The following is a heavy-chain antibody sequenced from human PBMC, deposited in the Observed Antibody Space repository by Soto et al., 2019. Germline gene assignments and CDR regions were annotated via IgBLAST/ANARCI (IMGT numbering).Heavy chain of an antibody. D-gene: IGHD3-9*01. J-gene: IGHJ4*02. Sequence: EVQLVESGGGLVKPGGSLRLSCAASGFTFSNAWMSWVRQAPGKGLEWVGRIKSKTDGGTTDYAAPVKGRFTISRDDSKNTLYLQMNSLKTEDTAVYYCTTHYPSYYDILTPPYWGQGTLVTVSS. CDR1: GFTFSNAW. CDR2: IKSKTDGGTT. V-gene: IGHV3-15*01. CDR3: TTHYPSYYDILTPPY.